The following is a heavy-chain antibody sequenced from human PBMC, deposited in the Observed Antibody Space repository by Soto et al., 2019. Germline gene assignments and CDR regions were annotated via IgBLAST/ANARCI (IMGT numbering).Heavy chain of an antibody. CDR2: ISAYNGNT. CDR1: GYTFTSYG. Sequence: VKVSCKASGYTFTSYGISWVRQAPGQGLEWMGWISAYNGNTNYAQKLQGRVTMTTDTSTSTAYMELRSLRSDDTAVYYCARGPYPVFYYYYYMDVWGKGTTVTVSS. J-gene: IGHJ6*03. V-gene: IGHV1-18*01. CDR3: ARGPYPVFYYYYYMDV.